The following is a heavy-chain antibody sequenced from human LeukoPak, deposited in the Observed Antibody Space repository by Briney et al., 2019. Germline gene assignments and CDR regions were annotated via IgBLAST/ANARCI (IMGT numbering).Heavy chain of an antibody. CDR1: GFTFSSYE. V-gene: IGHV3-48*03. CDR2: ISSSGSTI. CDR3: ATRGATQPPY. J-gene: IGHJ4*02. Sequence: GSLRLSCAASGFTFSSYEMNWVRQAPGKGLEWVSYISSSGSTIYYADSVKGRFTISRDNAKNSLYLQMSSLRAEDTAVYYCATRGATQPPYWGQGTLVTVSS. D-gene: IGHD1-26*01.